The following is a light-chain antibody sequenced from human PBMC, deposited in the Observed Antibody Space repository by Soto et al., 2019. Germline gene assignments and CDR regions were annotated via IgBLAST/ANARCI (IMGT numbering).Light chain of an antibody. CDR2: EVS. CDR1: SSDVGGYNY. Sequence: QSSLTHPASLSGSPGQSITISCTGTSSDVGGYNYVSWYQQHPGKAPQLMIYEVSNRPSGVSNRFSGSKSGNTASLTISGLQAEDEADYYCSSYTSSSTYVFGTGTKVTVL. CDR3: SSYTSSSTYV. V-gene: IGLV2-14*01. J-gene: IGLJ1*01.